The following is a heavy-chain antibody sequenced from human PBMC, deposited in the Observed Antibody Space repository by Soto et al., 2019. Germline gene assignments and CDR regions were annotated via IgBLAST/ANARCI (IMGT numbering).Heavy chain of an antibody. V-gene: IGHV4-4*02. CDR2: IYHSGST. Sequence: PSETLSLTCAVSGGSISSSNWWSWVRQPPGKGLEWIGEIYHSGSTNYNPSLKSRVTISVDKSKNQFSLKLSSVTAADTAVYYCVRVGSGYSYGAFDYWGQGTQVTVSS. CDR1: GGSISSSNW. D-gene: IGHD5-18*01. CDR3: VRVGSGYSYGAFDY. J-gene: IGHJ4*02.